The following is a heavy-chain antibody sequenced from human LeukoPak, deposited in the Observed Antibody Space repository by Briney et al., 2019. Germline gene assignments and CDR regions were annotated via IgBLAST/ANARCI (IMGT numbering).Heavy chain of an antibody. CDR1: GYSFTNYW. V-gene: IGHV5-51*01. CDR2: IYPGDSDT. J-gene: IGHJ4*02. D-gene: IGHD3-22*01. CDR3: ARQVGDYYVSSGYSLD. Sequence: GESLKISCKGSGYSFTNYWIDWVRQMPGKGLEWMGIIYPGDSDTRYSPSFQGQVTISADKSISTAYLQWSSLKASDTAMYYCARQVGDYYVSSGYSLDWGQGTLVTVSS.